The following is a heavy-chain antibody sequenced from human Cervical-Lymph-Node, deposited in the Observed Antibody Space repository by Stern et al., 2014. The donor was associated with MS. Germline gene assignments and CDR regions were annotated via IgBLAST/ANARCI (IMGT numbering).Heavy chain of an antibody. CDR1: GYTFTSYA. V-gene: IGHV7-4-1*02. J-gene: IGHJ6*02. CDR3: ASPDVPAAINYYYYGMDV. Sequence: QVQLVQSGSELKKPGASVKVSCKASGYTFTSYAMNWVRQAPGQGLEWMGLINTNTGNPTYAPGFTGRFVFSLDTSVSTAYLQISSLKAEDTAVYYCASPDVPAAINYYYYGMDVWGQGTTVTVSS. CDR2: INTNTGNP. D-gene: IGHD2-2*02.